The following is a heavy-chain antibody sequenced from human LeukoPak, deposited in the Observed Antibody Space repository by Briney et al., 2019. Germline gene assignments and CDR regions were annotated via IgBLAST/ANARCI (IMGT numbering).Heavy chain of an antibody. Sequence: GGSLRLSCAASGFTFNYYNMNWVRQAPGKALEWVSSITSSGAYIFYADSVKGRFTISRDNAKKSLYLQMNSLRAEDTAVYCCARNPFDFWSGTHYNWFDTWGQGTLVTVSS. CDR2: ITSSGAYI. CDR1: GFTFNYYN. V-gene: IGHV3-21*01. J-gene: IGHJ5*02. CDR3: ARNPFDFWSGTHYNWFDT. D-gene: IGHD3-3*01.